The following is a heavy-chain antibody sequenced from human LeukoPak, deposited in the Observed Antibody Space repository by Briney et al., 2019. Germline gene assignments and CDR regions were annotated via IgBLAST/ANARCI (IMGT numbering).Heavy chain of an antibody. J-gene: IGHJ5*02. Sequence: GGSLRLSCAAPGFNFSSNWMGWVRQAPGKGLEWVGHIKRDGSQKYYLDSVKGRFTITRDNAKNSLYLQMNSLRVEDTAVYYCARLGLEVGGPNWFDPWGQGTLVTVSS. D-gene: IGHD1-1*01. CDR3: ARLGLEVGGPNWFDP. CDR2: IKRDGSQK. V-gene: IGHV3-7*01. CDR1: GFNFSSNW.